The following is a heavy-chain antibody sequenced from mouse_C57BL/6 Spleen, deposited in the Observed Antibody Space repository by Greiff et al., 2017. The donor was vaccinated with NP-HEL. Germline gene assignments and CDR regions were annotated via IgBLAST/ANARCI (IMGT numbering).Heavy chain of an antibody. CDR2: INPNNGGT. CDR3: ARGGLSGFYAMDY. CDR1: GYTFTDYY. V-gene: IGHV1-26*01. J-gene: IGHJ4*01. Sequence: VQLQQSGPELVKPGASVKISCKASGYTFTDYYMNWVKQSHGKSLEWIGDINPNNGGTSYNQKFKGKATLTVDKSSSTAYMELRSLTSEDSAVYYCARGGLSGFYAMDYWGQGTSVTVSS.